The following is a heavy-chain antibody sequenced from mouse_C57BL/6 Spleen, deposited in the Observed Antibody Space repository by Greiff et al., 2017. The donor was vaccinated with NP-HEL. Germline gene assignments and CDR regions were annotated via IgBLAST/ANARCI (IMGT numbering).Heavy chain of an antibody. CDR3: ARENYDYDGYFDV. D-gene: IGHD2-4*01. V-gene: IGHV1-80*01. CDR2: IYPGDGDT. J-gene: IGHJ1*03. Sequence: VQLQQSGAELVKPGASVKISCKASGYAFSSYWMNWVKQRPGKGLEWIGQIYPGDGDTNYNGKFKGKATLTADKSSSTAYMQLSSLTSEDSAVYFCARENYDYDGYFDVWGTGTTVTVSS. CDR1: GYAFSSYW.